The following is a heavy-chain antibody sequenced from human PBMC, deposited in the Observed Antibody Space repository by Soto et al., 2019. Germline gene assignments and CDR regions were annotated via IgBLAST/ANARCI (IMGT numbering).Heavy chain of an antibody. D-gene: IGHD2-2*01. CDR2: IYWNDDK. CDR3: AHRRLRTNCSSTSCYLPYYYYYYGMDV. J-gene: IGHJ6*02. CDR1: GFSLSTSGVG. V-gene: IGHV2-5*01. Sequence: ESGPTLVNPTQTLTLTCTFSGFSLSTSGVGVGWIRQPPGKALEWLALIYWNDDKRYSPSLKSRLTITKDTSKNQVVLTMTNTDPVDTATYYCAHRRLRTNCSSTSCYLPYYYYYYGMDVWGQGTTVTVSS.